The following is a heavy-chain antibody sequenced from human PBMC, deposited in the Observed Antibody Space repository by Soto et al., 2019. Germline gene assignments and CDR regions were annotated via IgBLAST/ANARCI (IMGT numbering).Heavy chain of an antibody. V-gene: IGHV2-5*02. D-gene: IGHD3-22*01. CDR1: GFSLTANGMG. CDR2: IYWDDDI. Sequence: SGPTLVKPTQTLTLTCTFSGFSLTANGMGVGWIRQPPGKALEFLTLIYWDDDIRYSPSLRSRLTITKDASKNQVVLKVTNMDPEDACTYYCVHRDYYDSSRIHFPNWGQGTVVTVSS. J-gene: IGHJ1*01. CDR3: VHRDYYDSSRIHFPN.